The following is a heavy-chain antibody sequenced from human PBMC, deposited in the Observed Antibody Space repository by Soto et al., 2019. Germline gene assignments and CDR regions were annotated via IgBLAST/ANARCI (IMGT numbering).Heavy chain of an antibody. Sequence: QVQLQQWGAGLLKPSETLSLTCAVYGGSFSGYYWSWIRQPPGKGLEWIGEINHSGSTNYNPSLKSRVTISVDTSKNQFSLKLSSVTAADTAVYYCERGSMYYYGSGSTPQGMDVWGQGTTVTVSS. D-gene: IGHD3-10*01. CDR3: ERGSMYYYGSGSTPQGMDV. CDR1: GGSFSGYY. V-gene: IGHV4-34*01. J-gene: IGHJ6*02. CDR2: INHSGST.